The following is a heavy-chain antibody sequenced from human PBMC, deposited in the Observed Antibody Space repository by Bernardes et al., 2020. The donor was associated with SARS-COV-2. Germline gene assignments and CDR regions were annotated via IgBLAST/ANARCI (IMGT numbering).Heavy chain of an antibody. Sequence: LRLSCAASGFNFGRYGMVWVRLAPGKGLEWVAFIRYDGANKFYADSVKGRFTISRDNSKNTLYLEMNSLRAEDTAVYYCAKELNWNHFDYWGQRSLVSVSS. CDR2: IRYDGANK. D-gene: IGHD1-20*01. CDR3: AKELNWNHFDY. CDR1: GFNFGRYG. V-gene: IGHV3-30*02. J-gene: IGHJ4*02.